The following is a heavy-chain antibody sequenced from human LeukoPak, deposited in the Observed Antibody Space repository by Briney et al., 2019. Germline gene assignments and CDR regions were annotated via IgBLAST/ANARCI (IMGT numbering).Heavy chain of an antibody. Sequence: SETLSLTCTVSGGSINNYYWSWIRQPPGKGLEWIGSIYYSGSTYYSPSLKSRVTISVDTSKNQFSLKLSSVTAADTAVYYCARLLRVGYCSTTTCNWFDPWGQGTLVTVSS. D-gene: IGHD2-2*03. CDR1: GGSINNYY. CDR3: ARLLRVGYCSTTTCNWFDP. J-gene: IGHJ5*02. V-gene: IGHV4-39*07. CDR2: IYYSGST.